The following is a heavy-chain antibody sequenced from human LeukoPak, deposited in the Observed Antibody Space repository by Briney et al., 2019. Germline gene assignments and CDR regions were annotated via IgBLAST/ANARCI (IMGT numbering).Heavy chain of an antibody. CDR2: IYYSGST. Sequence: SETLSLTCTVSGGSISSYYWSWIRQPPGKGLEWIGYIYYSGSTNYNPSLKSRVTISVDTSKNQFSLKLSSVTAADTAVYYCARERDYYYDSSGYYCDYFDYWGQGTLVTVSS. CDR3: ARERDYYYDSSGYYCDYFDY. V-gene: IGHV4-59*01. CDR1: GGSISSYY. D-gene: IGHD3-22*01. J-gene: IGHJ4*02.